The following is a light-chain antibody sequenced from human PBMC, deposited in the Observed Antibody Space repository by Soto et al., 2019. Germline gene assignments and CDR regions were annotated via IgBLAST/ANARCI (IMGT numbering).Light chain of an antibody. J-gene: IGKJ2*01. Sequence: DIQMTQSPSTLSASVGDGVTITCRASQSISTWLAWYQQKPGKAPKLLIYDVSTLESGVPSRFSGSGSGTEFTLTISSLQPDDFATYYCQQYSIYWNTFGQGTKLEIK. CDR3: QQYSIYWNT. CDR2: DVS. V-gene: IGKV1-5*01. CDR1: QSISTW.